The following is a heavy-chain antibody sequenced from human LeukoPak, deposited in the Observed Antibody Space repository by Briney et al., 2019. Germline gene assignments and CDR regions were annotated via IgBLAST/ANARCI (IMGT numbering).Heavy chain of an antibody. D-gene: IGHD3-10*01. CDR1: GYTFTSYY. J-gene: IGHJ4*02. V-gene: IGHV1-46*01. Sequence: ASVKVSCKASGYTFTSYYMHWVRQAPGQGLEWMGIINPSGGSTSYAQKFQGRVTMTRDMSTSTVYMELSSLRSEDTAVYYCARGRSGEVLLWFGESDAFDYWGQGTLVTVSS. CDR3: ARGRSGEVLLWFGESDAFDY. CDR2: INPSGGST.